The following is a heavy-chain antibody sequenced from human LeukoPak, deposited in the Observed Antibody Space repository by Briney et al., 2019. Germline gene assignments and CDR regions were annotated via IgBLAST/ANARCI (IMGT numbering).Heavy chain of an antibody. CDR3: AKDLGGGLRWDMFDY. CDR2: ISGSGGST. J-gene: IGHJ4*02. D-gene: IGHD4-23*01. V-gene: IGHV3-23*01. CDR1: GFTFSSYA. Sequence: PGGSLRLSCAASGFTFSSYAMSWVRQAPGKGLEWVSAISGSGGSTYYADSVKGRFTISRDNSKNTLYLQMNILRAEDTAVYYCAKDLGGGLRWDMFDYWGQGTLVTVSS.